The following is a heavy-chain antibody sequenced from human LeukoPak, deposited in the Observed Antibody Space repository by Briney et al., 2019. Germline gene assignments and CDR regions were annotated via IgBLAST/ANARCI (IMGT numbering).Heavy chain of an antibody. V-gene: IGHV4-59*08. CDR2: IYYSGST. D-gene: IGHD3-16*02. CDR3: ARQGAGMITFGGVIARDWFDP. Sequence: SETLSLTCTVSGGSISSYYWSWIRQPPGKGLEWIGYIYYSGSTNYNPSLKSRVIISVDTSKNQFSLKLSSVTAADTAVYYCARQGAGMITFGGVIARDWFDPWGQGILVTVSS. J-gene: IGHJ5*02. CDR1: GGSISSYY.